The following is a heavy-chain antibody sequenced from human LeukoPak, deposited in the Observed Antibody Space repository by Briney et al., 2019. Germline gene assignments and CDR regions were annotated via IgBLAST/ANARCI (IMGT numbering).Heavy chain of an antibody. Sequence: ASVKVSCKAPGYTFTSYAMHWVRQAPGQRLEWMGWINAGNGNTKYSQKFQGRVTTTRDTSASTAYMELSSLRSEDTAVYYCARDLDSSREDVWGQGTTVTVSS. V-gene: IGHV1-3*01. CDR1: GYTFTSYA. J-gene: IGHJ6*02. CDR2: INAGNGNT. D-gene: IGHD3-22*01. CDR3: ARDLDSSREDV.